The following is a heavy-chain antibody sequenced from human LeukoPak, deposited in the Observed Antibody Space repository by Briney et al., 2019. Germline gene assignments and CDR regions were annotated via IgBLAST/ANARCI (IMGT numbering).Heavy chain of an antibody. J-gene: IGHJ5*02. D-gene: IGHD1-26*01. V-gene: IGHV4-39*01. CDR3: ARKYVQGGATNGFDP. Sequence: SETLSLTCTVSGGSTSSSSYYWGWILQPPGKGLEWIGSIYYSGGTYYNPPLKSRVTISVDTSKNQFSLKLGSVTAADTAVYYCARKYVQGGATNGFDPWGQGTLVTVSS. CDR2: IYYSGGT. CDR1: GGSTSSSSYY.